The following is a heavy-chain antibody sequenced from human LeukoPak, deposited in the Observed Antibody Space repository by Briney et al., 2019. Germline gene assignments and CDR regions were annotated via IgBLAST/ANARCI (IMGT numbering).Heavy chain of an antibody. CDR2: INHSGST. J-gene: IGHJ4*02. CDR3: AGGHRYSSGWYVLDY. V-gene: IGHV4-34*01. Sequence: PSETLSLTCAVYGGSFSGYYWSWIRQPPGKGLEWIGEINHSGSTNYNPSLKSRVTISVDTSKNQFSLKLSSVTAADTAVYYCAGGHRYSSGWYVLDYWGQGTLVTVSS. CDR1: GGSFSGYY. D-gene: IGHD6-19*01.